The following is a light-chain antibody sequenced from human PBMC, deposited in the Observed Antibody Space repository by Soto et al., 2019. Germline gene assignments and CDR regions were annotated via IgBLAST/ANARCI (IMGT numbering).Light chain of an antibody. J-gene: IGKJ2*01. CDR3: LQHAESPFT. Sequence: DIQMNQSPSSLSASVGARVTITCRASQDIGHALGWYQQKPGKVPKRLIYSAASLQNGVPSRFSGSGSETVFTLTISSLQPDDFATYYCLQHAESPFTFGQGTRLEI. CDR1: QDIGHA. V-gene: IGKV1-17*01. CDR2: SAA.